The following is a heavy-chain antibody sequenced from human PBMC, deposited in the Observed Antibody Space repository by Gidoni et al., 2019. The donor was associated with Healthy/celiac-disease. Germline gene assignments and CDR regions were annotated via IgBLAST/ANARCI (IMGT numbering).Heavy chain of an antibody. V-gene: IGHV3-23*01. CDR3: ADEGYYFDY. CDR1: GFTFSSYA. J-gene: IGHJ4*02. Sequence: EVQLLESGGGLVPPGGSLILSCAASGFTFSSYAMSWGRPAPGKGREWVSAIRGSGGSTYYADSVKGRFTISRDNSKNTLYLQMNSLRAEDTAVYYCADEGYYFDYWGQGTLVTVSS. CDR2: IRGSGGST.